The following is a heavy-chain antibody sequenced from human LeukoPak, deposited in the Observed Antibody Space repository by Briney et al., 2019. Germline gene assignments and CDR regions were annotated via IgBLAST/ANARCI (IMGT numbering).Heavy chain of an antibody. CDR3: AKHYGDYRSFDY. CDR2: IDTSGFTT. V-gene: IGHV3-NL1*01. CDR1: GFTFSTYA. D-gene: IGHD4-17*01. J-gene: IGHJ4*02. Sequence: PGGSLRLSCAASGFTFSTYAMHWVRQAPGKGLEWVSVIDTSGFTTYYADSVKGRFTISRDNSKSTLYLQMNSLRAEDTAVYYCAKHYGDYRSFDYWGQGTLVTVSS.